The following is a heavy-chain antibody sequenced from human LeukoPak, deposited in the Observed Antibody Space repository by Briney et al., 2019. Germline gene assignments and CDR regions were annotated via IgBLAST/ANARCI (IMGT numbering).Heavy chain of an antibody. V-gene: IGHV3-74*01. J-gene: IGHJ4*02. CDR2: INSDGSTT. CDR1: GFTFSSYW. D-gene: IGHD1-1*01. Sequence: GGSLRLSCGASGFTFSSYWMHWVRQAPGKGLVWISRINSDGSTTSYADSVKGRFTISRDNAKNTLYLQMNSLRAEDTAVFYCARQSPLDLYFDYWGQGTLVTVSS. CDR3: ARQSPLDLYFDY.